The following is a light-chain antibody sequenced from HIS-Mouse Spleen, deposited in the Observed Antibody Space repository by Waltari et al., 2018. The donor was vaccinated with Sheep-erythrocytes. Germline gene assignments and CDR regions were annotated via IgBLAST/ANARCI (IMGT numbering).Light chain of an antibody. CDR1: QSVLYSSNNKNY. V-gene: IGKV4-1*01. CDR2: WAS. Sequence: DIVMTQSPDSLALSLGARATINYKSSQSVLYSSNNKNYSAWYQQKPGQPPKLLIYWASTRESGVPDRFSGSGSGTDFTLTISSLQAEDVAVYYCQQYYSTLLTFGGGTKVEIK. J-gene: IGKJ4*01. CDR3: QQYYSTLLT.